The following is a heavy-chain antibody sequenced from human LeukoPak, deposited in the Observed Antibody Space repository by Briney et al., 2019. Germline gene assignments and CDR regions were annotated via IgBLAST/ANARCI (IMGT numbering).Heavy chain of an antibody. CDR2: INKDGSST. CDR1: GFTLCIYW. V-gene: IGHV3-74*01. D-gene: IGHD4-17*01. CDR3: ARPKDSGDSVNAFDF. J-gene: IGHJ4*02. Sequence: GGSLSLSCAPSGFTLCIYWMHWARQAPGKGLVWVSRINKDGSSTTYADYVKGRFTISRDNAENTLYLQLSSLRGEDTAVYYCARPKDSGDSVNAFDFGGQGTLVTVSS.